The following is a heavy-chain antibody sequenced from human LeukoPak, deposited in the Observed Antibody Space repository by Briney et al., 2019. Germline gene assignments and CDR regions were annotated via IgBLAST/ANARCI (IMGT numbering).Heavy chain of an antibody. CDR1: GFTFSSYS. D-gene: IGHD3-22*01. V-gene: IGHV3-21*01. Sequence: GGSLRLSCAASGFTFSSYSMNWVRQAPGKGLEWVSSITSGGHIYYPDSLKGRLTISRDNAKNSLYLQMNSLRAEDTAIYYCARGAGYYYDSSVFFLFDSWARGPRVPVPS. CDR3: ARGAGYYYDSSVFFLFDS. CDR2: ITSGGHI. J-gene: IGHJ4*02.